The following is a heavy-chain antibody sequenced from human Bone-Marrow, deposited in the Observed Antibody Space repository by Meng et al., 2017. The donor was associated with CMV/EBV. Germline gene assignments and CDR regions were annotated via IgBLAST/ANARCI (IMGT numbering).Heavy chain of an antibody. CDR1: GFMFRSYW. CDR3: ARDKMEGPTLFAY. CDR2: INNDGSDT. D-gene: IGHD1-26*01. Sequence: GESLKISCAASGFMFRSYWMHWVRQVPGKGLVWVSRINNDGSDTAYADSVKGRFTISRDNAENSLYLQMNSLRAEDTALYYCARDKMEGPTLFAYWGQGTLVTVSS. J-gene: IGHJ4*02. V-gene: IGHV3-74*01.